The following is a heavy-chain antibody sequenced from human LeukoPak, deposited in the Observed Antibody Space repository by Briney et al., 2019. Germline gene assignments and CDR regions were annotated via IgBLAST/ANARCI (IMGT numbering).Heavy chain of an antibody. J-gene: IGHJ4*02. CDR2: IRYDGSNK. CDR3: AKDFHYYYDSSGSDY. V-gene: IGHV3-30*02. CDR1: GFTFSSYG. D-gene: IGHD3-22*01. Sequence: GGSLRLSCAASGFTFSSYGMHWVRQAPGKGLEWVAFIRYDGSNKYCADSVKGRFTISRDNSKNTLYLQMNSLRAEDTAVYYCAKDFHYYYDSSGSDYWGQGTLVTVSS.